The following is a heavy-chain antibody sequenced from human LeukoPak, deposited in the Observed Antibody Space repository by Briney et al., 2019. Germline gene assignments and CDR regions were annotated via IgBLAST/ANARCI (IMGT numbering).Heavy chain of an antibody. J-gene: IGHJ5*02. CDR3: AREPDNWFDP. CDR2: IKQDGSEK. CDR1: EITFRTYW. V-gene: IGHV3-7*01. Sequence: GGSLRLSCAASEITFRTYWMSWVRQAPGKGLEWAANIKQDGSEKFYVDSVKGRFTISRDNAKNSLYLQMNSLRAEDTAAYYCAREPDNWFDPWGQGTLVTVSS.